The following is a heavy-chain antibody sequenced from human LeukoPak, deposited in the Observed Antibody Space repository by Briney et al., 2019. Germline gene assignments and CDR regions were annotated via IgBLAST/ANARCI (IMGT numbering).Heavy chain of an antibody. CDR3: ARDLAAGEVDF. Sequence: GGSLRLSCVVSGFTFSDYWMSWVRQAPGKGLEWVANIKREGSEKYYADSVKGRFTISRDNAKNSLYLQMNSPGAEDTAVYYCARDLAAGEVDFWGQGTLVTVSS. CDR2: IKREGSEK. V-gene: IGHV3-7*03. D-gene: IGHD6-13*01. J-gene: IGHJ4*02. CDR1: GFTFSDYW.